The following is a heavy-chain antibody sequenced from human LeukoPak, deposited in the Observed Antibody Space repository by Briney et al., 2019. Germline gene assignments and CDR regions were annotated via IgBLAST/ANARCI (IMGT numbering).Heavy chain of an antibody. V-gene: IGHV4-38-2*01. CDR1: DYSISSGYY. J-gene: IGHJ4*02. CDR2: IYHSGST. Sequence: SETLSLTCAVSDYSISSGYYWGWIRQPPGKGLEWIGSIYHSGSTYYNPSLKSRVTISVDASQNQFSLKLSSVTAADTAVYYCARSKLLGYDFWGQGTLVTVSS. D-gene: IGHD1-26*01. CDR3: ARSKLLGYDF.